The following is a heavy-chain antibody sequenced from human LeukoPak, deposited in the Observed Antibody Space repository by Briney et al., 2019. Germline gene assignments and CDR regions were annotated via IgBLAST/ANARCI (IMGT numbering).Heavy chain of an antibody. V-gene: IGHV4-30-2*01. CDR3: ARAYYFMVGVPLYYFDY. J-gene: IGHJ4*02. CDR2: IYHSGST. CDR1: GGSISSGGYS. Sequence: SQTLSLTCAVSGGSISSGGYSWSWIRQPPGKGLEWIGYIYHSGSTYYNPSLKSRVTISVDRSKNQFSLKLSSVTAADTAVYYCARAYYFMVGVPLYYFDYWGQGTLVTVSS. D-gene: IGHD3-10*02.